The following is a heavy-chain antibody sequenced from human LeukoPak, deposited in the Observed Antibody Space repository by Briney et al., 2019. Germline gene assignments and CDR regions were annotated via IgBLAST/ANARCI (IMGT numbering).Heavy chain of an antibody. CDR2: INHSGST. J-gene: IGHJ3*02. CDR3: ARRVSGSYYLLRAFDI. D-gene: IGHD1-26*01. V-gene: IGHV4-4*02. Sequence: SGTLSLTCAVSGGSISSSNWWSWVRQPPGKGLEWIGEINHSGSTNYNPSLKSRVTISVDTSKNQFSLKLSSVTAADTAVYYCARRVSGSYYLLRAFDIWGQGTMVTVSS. CDR1: GGSISSSNW.